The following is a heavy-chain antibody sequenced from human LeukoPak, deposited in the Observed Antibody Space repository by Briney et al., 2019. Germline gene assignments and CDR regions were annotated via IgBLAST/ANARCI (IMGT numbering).Heavy chain of an antibody. Sequence: GGSLRLSCAASGFNFDDYAMHWVRQAPGKGLEWVSGISWNSGTIGQADSVKGRFTISRDNAKDSLYLQMNSLRAEDTALYYCVKGYCTSSSCFFTYYYGMGVWGQGTTVTVSS. CDR3: VKGYCTSSSCFFTYYYGMGV. CDR1: GFNFDDYA. D-gene: IGHD2-2*01. J-gene: IGHJ6*02. CDR2: ISWNSGTI. V-gene: IGHV3-9*01.